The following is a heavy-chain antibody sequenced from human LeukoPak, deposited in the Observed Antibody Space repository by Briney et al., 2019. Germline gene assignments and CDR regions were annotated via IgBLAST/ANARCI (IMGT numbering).Heavy chain of an antibody. D-gene: IGHD6-19*01. CDR3: AIIAVASFDY. J-gene: IGHJ4*02. CDR2: ISYDGSNN. Sequence: GGSLRLSCAASGFTSSSYGMHWVRQAPGKGLEWVAVISYDGSNNYYADSVKGRFTISRDNSKNTLYLQMNSLRAEDTAVYYCAIIAVASFDYWGQGTLVTVSS. V-gene: IGHV3-30*03. CDR1: GFTSSSYG.